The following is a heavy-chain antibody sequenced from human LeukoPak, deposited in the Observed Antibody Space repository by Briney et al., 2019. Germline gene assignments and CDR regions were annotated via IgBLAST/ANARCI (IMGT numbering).Heavy chain of an antibody. CDR3: ARDLLGWELHYFDY. D-gene: IGHD1-26*01. CDR2: ISGSSSYI. V-gene: IGHV3-21*01. CDR1: GFTFDDYA. Sequence: PGGSLRLSCAASGFTFDDYAMNWVRQAPGKGLEWVSSISGSSSYIYYADSVKGRFSISRDNAKNSLYLQMNSLRAEDTAVYYCARDLLGWELHYFDYWGQGTLVTVSS. J-gene: IGHJ4*02.